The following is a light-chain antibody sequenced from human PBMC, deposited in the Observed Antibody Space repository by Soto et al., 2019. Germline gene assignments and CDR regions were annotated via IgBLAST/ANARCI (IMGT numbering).Light chain of an antibody. J-gene: IGKJ1*01. CDR2: GAS. V-gene: IGKV3-20*01. Sequence: EVVMTQSPATLSVSPGEGATRSCGASQGIGDTLAWYQHKPGQTPRLLIYGASTRATGIPDRFSGSGSGTDFTLTISRLEPEDFAVYYCQQYGSSPQTFGQGTKVDI. CDR3: QQYGSSPQT. CDR1: QGIGDT.